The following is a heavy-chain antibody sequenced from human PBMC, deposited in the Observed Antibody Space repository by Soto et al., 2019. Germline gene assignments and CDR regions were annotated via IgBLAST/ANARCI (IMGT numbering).Heavy chain of an antibody. Sequence: EVQLVESGGGLVQPGGSLRLSCAASEFTFNTYNMNWVRQAPGKGLEWISYISSSSSTIHYADSVKGRFTISRDNAKNSLYLQMSSLRDEDTAVYYCARGSYSDFYGMDVWGQGTTVTVSS. D-gene: IGHD1-26*01. V-gene: IGHV3-48*02. CDR3: ARGSYSDFYGMDV. CDR1: EFTFNTYN. CDR2: ISSSSSTI. J-gene: IGHJ6*02.